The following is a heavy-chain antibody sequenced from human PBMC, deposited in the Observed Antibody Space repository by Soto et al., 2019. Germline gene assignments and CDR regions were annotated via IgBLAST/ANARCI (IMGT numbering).Heavy chain of an antibody. CDR2: ISYDGSNK. V-gene: IGHV3-30-3*01. CDR1: GFTFSSYA. Sequence: QVQLVESGGGVVQPGRSLRLSCAGSGFTFSSYAMHWVRQAPGKGLEWVAVISYDGSNKYYADSVKGRFTMSRDNSKNTLYLQMNSLRAEDTAVYYCARDRSGETPLFDYWGQGTLVTVSS. J-gene: IGHJ4*02. D-gene: IGHD3-3*01. CDR3: ARDRSGETPLFDY.